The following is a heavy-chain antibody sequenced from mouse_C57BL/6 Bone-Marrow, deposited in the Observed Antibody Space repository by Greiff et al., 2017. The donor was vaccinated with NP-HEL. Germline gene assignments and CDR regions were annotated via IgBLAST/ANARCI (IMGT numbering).Heavy chain of an antibody. V-gene: IGHV1-50*01. CDR1: GYTFTSYW. Sequence: QVQLKQPGAELVKPGASVKLSCKASGYTFTSYWMQWVKQRPGQGLEWIGEIDPSDSYTNYNQKFKGKATLTVDTSSSTAYMQLSSLTSEDSAVYYCARRTTAWGQGTTLTVSS. CDR2: IDPSDSYT. D-gene: IGHD1-2*01. CDR3: ARRTTA. J-gene: IGHJ2*01.